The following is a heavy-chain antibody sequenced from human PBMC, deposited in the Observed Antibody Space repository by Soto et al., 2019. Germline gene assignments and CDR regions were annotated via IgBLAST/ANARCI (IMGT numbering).Heavy chain of an antibody. J-gene: IGHJ4*02. CDR1: GGSFSGYY. V-gene: IGHV4-34*01. CDR3: ARGGGIYRRRVLPGPLGYFDY. Sequence: PSGTLSLTCAVYGGSFSGYYWSWIRQPPGKGLEWIGEINHSGSTNYNPSLKSRVTISVDTSKNQFSLKLSSVTAADTAVYYCARGGGIYRRRVLPGPLGYFDYWGQGTLVTVSS. D-gene: IGHD3-10*01. CDR2: INHSGST.